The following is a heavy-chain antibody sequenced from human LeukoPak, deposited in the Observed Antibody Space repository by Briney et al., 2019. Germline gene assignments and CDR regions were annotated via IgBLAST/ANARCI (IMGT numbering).Heavy chain of an antibody. Sequence: SETLSLICAVYGGSFSGYYWSWIRQPPGKGLEWIGEINHSGSTNYNPSLKSRVTISVDTSKNQFSLKLSSVTAADTAVYYCARSRVVPAAEVYYYYYMDVWGKGTTVTVSS. V-gene: IGHV4-34*01. CDR2: INHSGST. D-gene: IGHD2-2*01. CDR3: ARSRVVPAAEVYYYYYMDV. CDR1: GGSFSGYY. J-gene: IGHJ6*03.